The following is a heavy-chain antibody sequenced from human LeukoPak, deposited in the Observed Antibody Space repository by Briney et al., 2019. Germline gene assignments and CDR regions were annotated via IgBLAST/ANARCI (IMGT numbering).Heavy chain of an antibody. CDR2: ISNSGTT. D-gene: IGHD3-10*01. V-gene: IGHV4-31*11. CDR3: ARIVIVTSSPDAFDI. CDR1: WDSVSSRGYD. J-gene: IGHJ3*02. Sequence: SQTLSLTCAVSWDSVSSRGYDWTWIRQHPGKGLEWIGYISNSGTTSYNPSLKSRVSISLDTSNNEFSLRLRSVTAADTAVYYCARIVIVTSSPDAFDIWGQGTMVTVSS.